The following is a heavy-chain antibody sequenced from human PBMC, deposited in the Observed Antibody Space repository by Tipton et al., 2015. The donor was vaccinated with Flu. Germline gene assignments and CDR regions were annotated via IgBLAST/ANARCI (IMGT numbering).Heavy chain of an antibody. CDR1: GFTFSSFW. CDR3: ARKVGDV. V-gene: IGHV3-7*01. CDR2: IKQDGSEK. J-gene: IGHJ6*04. Sequence: SLRLSCAASGFTFSSFWMHWVRQAPGKGLEWVANIKQDGSEKHYVDSVRGRFTISRDNSKNSVYLQMNSLRAEDTAVYYCARKVGDVWGKGTTVTVSS.